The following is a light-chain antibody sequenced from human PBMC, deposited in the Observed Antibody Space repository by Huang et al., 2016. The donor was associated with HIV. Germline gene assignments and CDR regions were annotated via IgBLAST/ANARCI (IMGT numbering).Light chain of an antibody. CDR2: ATS. CDR1: QSVRDK. J-gene: IGKJ4*01. Sequence: EIVMTQSPDTLSVSPGERASQSVRDKLAWYQQKPGQAPRLLLHATSTRAAGVPARCIGSGSGTVFTLTISSLQSEDCGVYYCQQYESWPPLTFGGGTKVEIK. V-gene: IGKV3-15*01. CDR3: QQYESWPPLT.